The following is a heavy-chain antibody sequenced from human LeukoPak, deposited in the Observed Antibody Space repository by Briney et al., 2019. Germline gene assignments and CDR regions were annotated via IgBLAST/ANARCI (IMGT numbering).Heavy chain of an antibody. J-gene: IGHJ4*02. V-gene: IGHV3-9*01. CDR1: GFTFDDYA. CDR3: AKDMDWHGQQLVYYFDY. Sequence: PGGSLRLSCAASGFTFDDYAMHWVRQAPGKGLEWVSGISWNSGSIGYADSVKGRFTISRDNAKNSLYLQMNSLRAEDTALYYCAKDMDWHGQQLVYYFDYWGQGTLVTVSS. CDR2: ISWNSGSI. D-gene: IGHD6-13*01.